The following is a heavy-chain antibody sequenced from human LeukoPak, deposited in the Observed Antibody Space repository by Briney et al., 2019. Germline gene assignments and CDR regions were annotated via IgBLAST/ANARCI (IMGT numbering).Heavy chain of an antibody. V-gene: IGHV1-18*01. Sequence: ASVKVSCMASGYTFTSYGISWVRQAPGQGLEWMGWISAYNGNTNYAQKLQGRVTMTTDTSTSTAYMELRSLRSDDTAVYYCARRDSRWQNRYYYGMDVWGQGTTVTVSS. D-gene: IGHD2-15*01. CDR1: GYTFTSYG. CDR3: ARRDSRWQNRYYYGMDV. J-gene: IGHJ6*02. CDR2: ISAYNGNT.